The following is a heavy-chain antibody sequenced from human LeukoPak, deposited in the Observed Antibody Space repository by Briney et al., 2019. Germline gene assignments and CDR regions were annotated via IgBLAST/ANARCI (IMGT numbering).Heavy chain of an antibody. D-gene: IGHD3-16*02. J-gene: IGHJ4*02. CDR2: ISSSSSTI. V-gene: IGHV3-48*01. Sequence: GGSLRLSCAASGFTFSRNTMNWVRQAPGKGLEWVSYISSSSSTIYYADSVKGRFTISRDNAKNSLYLQMNSLRAEDTAVYYCARRNRSSRAPTRAYYFDYWGQGTLVTVSS. CDR3: ARRNRSSRAPTRAYYFDY. CDR1: GFTFSRNT.